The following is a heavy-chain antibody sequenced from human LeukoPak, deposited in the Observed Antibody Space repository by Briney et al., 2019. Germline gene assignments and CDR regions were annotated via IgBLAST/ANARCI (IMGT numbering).Heavy chain of an antibody. Sequence: GGSLRLSCVASGFTFTDDFMSWVRQAPGKGLEWVASIKHNGGEKYYVDSVKGRFTISRDNAKNSLYLEMSSLRVEDTAVYYCARDRGWRSSGYYLYHFDYWGQGTLVTFAS. V-gene: IGHV3-7*01. CDR2: IKHNGGEK. CDR1: GFTFTDDF. CDR3: ARDRGWRSSGYYLYHFDY. J-gene: IGHJ4*02. D-gene: IGHD3-22*01.